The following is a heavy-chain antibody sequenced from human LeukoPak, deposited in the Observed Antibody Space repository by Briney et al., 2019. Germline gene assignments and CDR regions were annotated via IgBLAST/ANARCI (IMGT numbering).Heavy chain of an antibody. D-gene: IGHD2-21*02. Sequence: PGGSLRLSCPASGFTFSSFAMSWVRQAPGKGLEWVSAISGSGGNTYYADSVKGRFTISRDNSKNTLYLQMNSLRAEDTAVYYCAKRGGLPPLDYYYYYMDVWGKGTTVTVSS. CDR1: GFTFSSFA. V-gene: IGHV3-23*01. J-gene: IGHJ6*03. CDR2: ISGSGGNT. CDR3: AKRGGLPPLDYYYYYMDV.